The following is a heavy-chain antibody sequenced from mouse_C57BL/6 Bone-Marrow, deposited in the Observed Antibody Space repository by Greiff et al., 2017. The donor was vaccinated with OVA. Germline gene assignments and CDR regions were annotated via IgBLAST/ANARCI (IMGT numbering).Heavy chain of an antibody. CDR3: TRPDDGYYPYYAMDY. J-gene: IGHJ4*01. CDR2: IDPETGGT. CDR1: GYTFTDYE. D-gene: IGHD2-3*01. V-gene: IGHV1-15*01. Sequence: QVQLQQSGAELVRPGASVTLSCKASGYTFTDYEMHWVKQTPVHGLEWIGAIDPETGGTAYNQKFKGKAILTADKSSSTAYMELRSLTSEDSAVYYCTRPDDGYYPYYAMDYWGQGTSVTVSS.